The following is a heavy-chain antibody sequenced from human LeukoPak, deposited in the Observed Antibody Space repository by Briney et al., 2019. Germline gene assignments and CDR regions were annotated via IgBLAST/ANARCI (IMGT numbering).Heavy chain of an antibody. Sequence: PGRSLRLSCAASGFTFSGYGMHWVRQAPGKGLEWGAMTWFDGSNKYYTDAVKGRFTIFRDNYKNTLYLQMNSLRAEDTAVYYCATELSSDTAFDYWGQGTLVAVSS. V-gene: IGHV3-33*01. J-gene: IGHJ4*02. D-gene: IGHD5-18*01. CDR1: GFTFSGYG. CDR2: TWFDGSNK. CDR3: ATELSSDTAFDY.